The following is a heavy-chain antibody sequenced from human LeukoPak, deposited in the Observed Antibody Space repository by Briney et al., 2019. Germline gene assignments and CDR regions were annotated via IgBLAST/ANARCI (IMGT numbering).Heavy chain of an antibody. Sequence: GGSLRLSCAASGFNFRDAAMTWVRQAPGKGLEWVSVISGTGGSTYYADSVKGRFTISRDNSQNTLYLQMNSLRAEDTAIYYCAKWQYYGSGDDYWGQGTLVTVSS. D-gene: IGHD3-10*01. CDR3: AKWQYYGSGDDY. V-gene: IGHV3-23*01. J-gene: IGHJ4*02. CDR1: GFNFRDAA. CDR2: ISGTGGST.